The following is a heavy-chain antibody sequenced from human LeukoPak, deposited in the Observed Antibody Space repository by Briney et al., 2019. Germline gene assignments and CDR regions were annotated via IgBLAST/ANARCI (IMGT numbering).Heavy chain of an antibody. CDR1: GFSFADAW. CDR2: IKTRAEGVTT. J-gene: IGHJ5*02. CDR3: TAEIQLWLTDDWFDP. V-gene: IGHV3-15*01. D-gene: IGHD3-22*01. Sequence: GGSLRLSCVASGFSFADAWMSWVRQAPGKGLEWVGRIKTRAEGVTTDHVTAVKDRFIISRDDSKNTLSLQMNSLKTEDTAVYYCTAEIQLWLTDDWFDPWGQGTLVTVSS.